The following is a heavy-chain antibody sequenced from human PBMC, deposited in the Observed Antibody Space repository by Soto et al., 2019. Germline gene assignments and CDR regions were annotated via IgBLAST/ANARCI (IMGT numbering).Heavy chain of an antibody. J-gene: IGHJ6*03. Sequence: QVQLQESGPGLVKPSQTLSLTCTVSGGSISSGGYYWSWIRQHPGKGLEWIGYIYYSGSTYYNPSLKSRVTISVDTSNKHFSLKLSSVTAAETAVYYCARVPAPSRLLEWLPYYYYYMDVWGKGTTVTVSS. CDR2: IYYSGST. D-gene: IGHD3-3*01. CDR3: ARVPAPSRLLEWLPYYYYYMDV. CDR1: GGSISSGGYY. V-gene: IGHV4-31*03.